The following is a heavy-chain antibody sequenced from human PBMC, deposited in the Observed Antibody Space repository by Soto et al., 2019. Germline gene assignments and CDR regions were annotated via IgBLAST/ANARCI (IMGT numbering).Heavy chain of an antibody. CDR2: IWYDGSNK. CDR3: ARDGSSWIDY. V-gene: IGHV3-33*01. D-gene: IGHD6-13*01. Sequence: QVQLVESGGGVVQPGRSLRLSCAASGFTFSSYGMHWVRQAPGKGMEWVAVIWYDGSNKYYADSVKGRFTISRDNSKNTLYLQMNSLRAEDTAVYYCARDGSSWIDYWGQGTLVTVSS. CDR1: GFTFSSYG. J-gene: IGHJ4*02.